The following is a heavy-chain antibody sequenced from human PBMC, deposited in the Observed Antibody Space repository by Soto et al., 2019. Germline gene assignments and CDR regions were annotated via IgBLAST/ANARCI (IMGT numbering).Heavy chain of an antibody. CDR1: GFTFSDSY. J-gene: IGHJ6*02. Sequence: GGSLRLSCAASGFTFSDSYMSWIRQAPGKGLEWISYITFSGNTVYYADSLKGRFTISRDNAKNSLYLQMNRLKAEDTAVYYCARVSWREKYGMDVWGQGTTVTVSS. V-gene: IGHV3-11*01. CDR2: ITFSGNTV. CDR3: ARVSWREKYGMDV.